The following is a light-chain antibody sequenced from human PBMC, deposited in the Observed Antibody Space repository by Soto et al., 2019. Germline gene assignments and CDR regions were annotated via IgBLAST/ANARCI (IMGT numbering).Light chain of an antibody. J-gene: IGKJ1*01. Sequence: DIQMTQSPSTLSASVGDRVTITCRASQSISSWLAWYQQKPGKAPKLLIYKASSLESGVPSRFSGSGSGTEFTLTIRSLQPDDFATYYCQQYNSYSRTFGQGNKVEI. V-gene: IGKV1-5*03. CDR3: QQYNSYSRT. CDR2: KAS. CDR1: QSISSW.